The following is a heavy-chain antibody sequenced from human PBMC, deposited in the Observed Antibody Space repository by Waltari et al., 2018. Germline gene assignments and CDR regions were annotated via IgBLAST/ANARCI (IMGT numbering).Heavy chain of an antibody. CDR2: FYYGGNT. J-gene: IGHJ4*02. D-gene: IGHD2-2*01. CDR1: GDSITNNLSY. CDR3: ARFCSNTICYATVDY. V-gene: IGHV4-39*01. Sequence: QLQVQESGPGRVKPPETLYLTCTVSGDSITNNLSYWAWTRQPPGKGLEWIGIFYYGGNTYYNPSLKSRVTISVDASKNQFSLEVTSVTAADTAVYYCARFCSNTICYATVDYWGQGTLVTVSS.